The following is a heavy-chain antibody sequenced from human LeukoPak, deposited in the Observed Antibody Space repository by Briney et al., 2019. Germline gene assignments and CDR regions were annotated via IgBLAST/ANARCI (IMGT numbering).Heavy chain of an antibody. V-gene: IGHV1-69*13. CDR2: IIPIFGTA. D-gene: IGHD1-1*01. CDR1: GGTFSSYA. CDR3: ARRELEWVPEDYYCMDV. J-gene: IGHJ6*03. Sequence: ASVKVSCKASGGTFSSYAISWVRQAPGQGLEWMGGIIPIFGTANYAQKFQGRVTITADESTSTAYMELSSLRSEDTAVYYCARRELEWVPEDYYCMDVWGKGTTVAVSS.